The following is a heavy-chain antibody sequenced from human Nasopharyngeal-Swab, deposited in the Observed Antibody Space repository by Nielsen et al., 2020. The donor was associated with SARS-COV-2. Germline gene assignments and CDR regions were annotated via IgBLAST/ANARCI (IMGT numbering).Heavy chain of an antibody. CDR3: ARDRITFGGVIVKGDAFDI. J-gene: IGHJ3*02. V-gene: IGHV3-21*01. CDR2: ISGSSSYI. D-gene: IGHD3-16*02. Sequence: VRQAPGKGLEWVSSISGSSSYIYYADSVKGRFTISRDNAKNSLYLQMNSLRAEDTAVYYCARDRITFGGVIVKGDAFDIWGQGTMVTVSS.